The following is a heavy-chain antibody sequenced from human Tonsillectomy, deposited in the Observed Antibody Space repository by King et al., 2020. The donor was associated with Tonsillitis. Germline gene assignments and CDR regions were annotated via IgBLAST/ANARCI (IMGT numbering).Heavy chain of an antibody. V-gene: IGHV3-23*04. D-gene: IGHD4-17*01. CDR3: AKEAGATVVSTTFGY. J-gene: IGHJ4*02. CDR1: GSTFSSYA. Sequence: VQLVESGGGFLQPGGSLRPSCAASGSTFSSYAMSWVRQAPGKGLEWVSAISGSGDNTYYADSVKGRLTINRDNSKNTLYLTMNSLRVEDTAIYYCAKEAGATVVSTTFGYWSQGCPVTASS. CDR2: ISGSGDNT.